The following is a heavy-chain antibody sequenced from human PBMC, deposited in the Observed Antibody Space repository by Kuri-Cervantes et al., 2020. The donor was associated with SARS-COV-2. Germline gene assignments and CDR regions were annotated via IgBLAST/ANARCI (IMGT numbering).Heavy chain of an antibody. CDR1: GGTFSSYA. J-gene: IGHJ4*02. D-gene: IGHD6-13*01. Sequence: SVKVSCKASGGTFSSYAVTWVRQVPGQGLEWMGGIIPIFGAANYAQKFQGRVTITADESTSTAYMELSSLRSEDTAVYYCAREVTGYSSSWLDYWGQGTLVTVSS. CDR2: IIPIFGAA. CDR3: AREVTGYSSSWLDY. V-gene: IGHV1-69*13.